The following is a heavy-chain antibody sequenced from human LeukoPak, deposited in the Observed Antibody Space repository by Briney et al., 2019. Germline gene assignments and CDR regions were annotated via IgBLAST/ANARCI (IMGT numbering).Heavy chain of an antibody. V-gene: IGHV3-23*01. Sequence: GGSLRLSCAASGFTFTNYAMGWVRQAPGRGLEWVSGITDNGAARNYADSVEGRFTISRDTSKSAVDLQMNSLRVEDTALYYCARDGSWGWAQYDYWGQGILVTVSS. J-gene: IGHJ4*02. CDR3: ARDGSWGWAQYDY. CDR1: GFTFTNYA. D-gene: IGHD5-24*01. CDR2: ITDNGAAR.